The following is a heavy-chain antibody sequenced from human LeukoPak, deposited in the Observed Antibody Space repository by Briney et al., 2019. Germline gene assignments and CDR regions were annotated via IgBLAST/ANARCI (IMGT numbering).Heavy chain of an antibody. CDR2: IYSGGNT. D-gene: IGHD5-18*01. Sequence: GGSLRLSCTVSGFTVSINSMSWVRQAPGKGLEWVSFIYSGGNTHYSDSVKGRFTISRDNSKNTLYLQMNSLRAEDTAIYYCVKRSGYNYGYFDSWGQGTLVTVSS. J-gene: IGHJ4*02. CDR1: GFTVSINS. V-gene: IGHV3-53*01. CDR3: VKRSGYNYGYFDS.